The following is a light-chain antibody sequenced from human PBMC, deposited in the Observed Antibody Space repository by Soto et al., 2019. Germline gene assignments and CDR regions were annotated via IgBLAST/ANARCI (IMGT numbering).Light chain of an antibody. CDR3: HQRQRWPRT. CDR1: QNIGDNY. CDR2: DAS. Sequence: IVLTQSPGTLSLSPGDRATLSCRASQNIGDNYLAWYQQKPGQAPRLLIYDASRRATGIPERFSGSGSGTDFTLTINRLEPEDFAVYYCHQRQRWPRTFGQGTKVDIK. J-gene: IGKJ2*01. V-gene: IGKV3D-20*02.